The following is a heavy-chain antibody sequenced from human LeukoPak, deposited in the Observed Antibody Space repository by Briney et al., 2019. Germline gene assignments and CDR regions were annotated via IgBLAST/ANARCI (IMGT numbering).Heavy chain of an antibody. V-gene: IGHV4-4*09. CDR1: GGSISSYY. CDR3: ARLDASYYYYYYMDV. CDR2: IYTSGST. Sequence: SGTLSLTCTDSGGSISSYYWRWIRQPPGKGLEWIGYIYTSGSTNYNPSLKSRVTISVDTSKNQFSLKLSSVTAADTAVYYCARLDASYYYYYYMDVWGKGTTVTVSS. J-gene: IGHJ6*03.